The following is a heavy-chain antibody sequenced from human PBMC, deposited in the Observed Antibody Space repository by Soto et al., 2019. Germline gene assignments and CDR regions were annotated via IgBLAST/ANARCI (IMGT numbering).Heavy chain of an antibody. Sequence: SETLSLTCTVSGGSISSGGYYWSWIRQHPGKGLEWIGYIYYSGSTYYNPSLKSRVTISVDTSKNQFSLKLSSVTAADTAVYYCARRITIFGVVIGWFDPWGQGTLVTVSS. D-gene: IGHD3-3*01. CDR3: ARRITIFGVVIGWFDP. J-gene: IGHJ5*02. V-gene: IGHV4-31*03. CDR2: IYYSGST. CDR1: GGSISSGGYY.